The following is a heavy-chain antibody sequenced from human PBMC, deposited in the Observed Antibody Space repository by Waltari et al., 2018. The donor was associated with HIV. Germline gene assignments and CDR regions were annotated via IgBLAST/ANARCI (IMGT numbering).Heavy chain of an antibody. CDR2: IKHGGDT. Sequence: QVQLQQWGAGLLKPSETLSLTCPVYGGSLPNFYLTLIRQTPDEGLQWIGEIKHGGDTNVNPSLKSRVIMSIDTSKYEISLNLTSVSVADTALYFCARRGSSASPLTLWGRGSRVTVSS. V-gene: IGHV4-34*01. D-gene: IGHD3-10*01. CDR1: GGSLPNFY. J-gene: IGHJ4*02. CDR3: ARRGSSASPLTL.